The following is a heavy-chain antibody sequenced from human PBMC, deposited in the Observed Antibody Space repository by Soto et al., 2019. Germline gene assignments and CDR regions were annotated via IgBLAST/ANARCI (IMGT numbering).Heavy chain of an antibody. V-gene: IGHV4-38-2*01. Sequence: SETLSLTCAVSGYPISSGYYWGWIRQPPGKGLEWIGIIHHSGSTYYNPSLRSRITISVDTSKNQFSLKMPSATAADTAVYYCARSSGYLPGGYWGQGILVTVS. CDR3: ARSSGYLPGGY. D-gene: IGHD5-12*01. J-gene: IGHJ4*02. CDR1: GYPISSGYY. CDR2: IHHSGST.